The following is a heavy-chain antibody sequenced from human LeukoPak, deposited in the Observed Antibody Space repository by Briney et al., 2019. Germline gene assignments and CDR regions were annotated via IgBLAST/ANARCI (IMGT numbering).Heavy chain of an antibody. Sequence: SVKVSCKASGGTFSSYAISWVRQAPGQGLEWMGRIIPILGIANYAQKFQGRVTITADKSTSTAYMELSSLRSEDTAVYYCATGETNYDSSGYYYNYGYWGQGTLVTVSS. CDR1: GGTFSSYA. J-gene: IGHJ4*02. CDR3: ATGETNYDSSGYYYNYGY. V-gene: IGHV1-69*04. D-gene: IGHD3-22*01. CDR2: IIPILGIA.